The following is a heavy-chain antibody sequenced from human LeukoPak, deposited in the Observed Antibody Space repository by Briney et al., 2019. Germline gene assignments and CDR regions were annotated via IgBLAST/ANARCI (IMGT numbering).Heavy chain of an antibody. Sequence: SETLSLTCTVSGGSISSSSYYWGWIRQPPGKGLEWIGSIYYSGSTYYNPSLKIRVTISVDTSKNQFSLKLSSVTAADTAVYYCARSHRAAADFDYWGQGTLVTVSS. CDR1: GGSISSSSYY. CDR3: ARSHRAAADFDY. J-gene: IGHJ4*02. V-gene: IGHV4-39*01. CDR2: IYYSGST. D-gene: IGHD6-13*01.